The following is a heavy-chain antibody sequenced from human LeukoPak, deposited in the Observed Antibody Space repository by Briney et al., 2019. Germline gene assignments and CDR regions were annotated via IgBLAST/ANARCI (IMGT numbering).Heavy chain of an antibody. J-gene: IGHJ4*02. CDR2: ISSGSNYI. CDR1: GFIFSDYN. V-gene: IGHV3-21*04. CDR3: ARAKPKNMVRGLIMRRESRYYFDY. Sequence: GGSLRLSCAASGFIFSDYNMNWVRQAPGKGLEWVSSISSGSNYIYYADSVKGRFTISRDNAKNSLYLQMNSLRAEDTAVYYCARAKPKNMVRGLIMRRESRYYFDYWGQGTLVTVSS. D-gene: IGHD3-10*01.